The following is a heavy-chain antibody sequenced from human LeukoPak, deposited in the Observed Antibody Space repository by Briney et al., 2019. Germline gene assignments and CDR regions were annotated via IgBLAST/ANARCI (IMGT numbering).Heavy chain of an antibody. CDR3: ARHVEGYCSSTSCYPYYYYYYMDV. J-gene: IGHJ6*03. CDR1: GGSISSSSYY. D-gene: IGHD2-2*01. V-gene: IGHV4-39*01. Sequence: SETLSLTCTVSGGSISSSSYYWGWIRQPPGKGLEWIGEINHSGSTNYNPSLKSRVTISVDTSKNQFSLKLSSVTAADTAVYYCARHVEGYCSSTSCYPYYYYYYMDVWGKGTTVTVSS. CDR2: INHSGST.